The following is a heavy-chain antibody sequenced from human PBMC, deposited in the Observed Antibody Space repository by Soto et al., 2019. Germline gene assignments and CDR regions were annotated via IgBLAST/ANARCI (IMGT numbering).Heavy chain of an antibody. Sequence: PAETLSLTCTVSVGSINSYFWTWVRQSPGKGLEWIGYIHYSGNSNYNPSLKSRVTMSVDTSKNQFSLRLTSVTAADTAVYYCARMNQLAPKGNAFDIWGRGTMVTVSS. CDR1: VGSINSYF. CDR3: ARMNQLAPKGNAFDI. D-gene: IGHD1-1*01. V-gene: IGHV4-59*01. J-gene: IGHJ3*02. CDR2: IHYSGNS.